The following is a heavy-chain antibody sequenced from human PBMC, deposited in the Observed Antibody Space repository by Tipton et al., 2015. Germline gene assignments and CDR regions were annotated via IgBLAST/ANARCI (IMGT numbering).Heavy chain of an antibody. J-gene: IGHJ4*02. D-gene: IGHD3-9*01. V-gene: IGHV4-39*01. CDR3: ACQDYDSLTRDYQTVDY. CDR1: GGSISNSNYY. Sequence: TLSLTCTVSGGSISNSNYYWGWIRQPPGKGLEWIGSLYFSGTTYYNPSLKSRVTISRDTSKNQFSLKLTSVTAADTAVYYCACQDYDSLTRDYQTVDYWGQGTLVTVSS. CDR2: LYFSGTT.